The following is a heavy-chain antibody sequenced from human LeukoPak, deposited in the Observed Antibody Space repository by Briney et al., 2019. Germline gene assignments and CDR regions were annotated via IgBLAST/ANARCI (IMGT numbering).Heavy chain of an antibody. D-gene: IGHD6-19*01. Sequence: GGSLRLSFAASGFPFRTLVMPWFGQLPGKGLEYFSGISSSGSSTYYGNSVKGRFTISRDNSKNTLYLQMGSLRAEDMAVYYCARGGYNSGWSTFDYWGQGTLVTVSS. CDR1: GFPFRTLV. CDR3: ARGGYNSGWSTFDY. J-gene: IGHJ4*02. CDR2: ISSSGSST. V-gene: IGHV3-64*01.